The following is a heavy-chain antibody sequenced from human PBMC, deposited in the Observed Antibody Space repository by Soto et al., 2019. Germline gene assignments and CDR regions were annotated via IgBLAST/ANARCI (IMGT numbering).Heavy chain of an antibody. Sequence: SEPMCHTYSVAGYPSAGHGGPLIRPHQGRGLEWIGYISYSGTTNYNASLKSRVTISVDTPANQFSLRVRSVTAADTAVYYCARIRGLGEVSPYFDHWGQGARVTVSS. CDR3: ARIRGLGEVSPYFDH. V-gene: IGHV4-59*11. D-gene: IGHD3-16*01. CDR2: ISYSGTT. J-gene: IGHJ4*02. CDR1: GYPSAGHG.